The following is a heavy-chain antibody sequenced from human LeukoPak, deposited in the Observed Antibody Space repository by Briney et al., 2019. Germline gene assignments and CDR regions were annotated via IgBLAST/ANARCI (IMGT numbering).Heavy chain of an antibody. Sequence: SETLSLTCAVSGYSISSGYYWGWIRQPPGKGLEWIGSIYHSGSTYYNPSLKSRVTISVDTSKNQFSLKLSSVTAADTAVYYCARVRCSSTSCYRSYFDYWGQGTLVPVPS. CDR1: GYSISSGYY. J-gene: IGHJ4*02. V-gene: IGHV4-38-2*01. D-gene: IGHD2-2*01. CDR3: ARVRCSSTSCYRSYFDY. CDR2: IYHSGST.